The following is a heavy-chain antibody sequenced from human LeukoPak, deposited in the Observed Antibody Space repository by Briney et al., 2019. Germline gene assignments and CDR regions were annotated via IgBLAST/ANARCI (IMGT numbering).Heavy chain of an antibody. V-gene: IGHV3-53*04. D-gene: IGHD6-19*01. CDR3: ARVETGWDAFDI. CDR1: GFTVSNNY. J-gene: IGHJ3*02. Sequence: GGSLRLSCAAPGFTVSNNYMSWVRQAPGKGLEWASFIYSGGTTYYADSVKGRFTISRHNSKNTLYLQMNSLRAEDTAVYYCARVETGWDAFDIWGQGTMVTVSS. CDR2: IYSGGTT.